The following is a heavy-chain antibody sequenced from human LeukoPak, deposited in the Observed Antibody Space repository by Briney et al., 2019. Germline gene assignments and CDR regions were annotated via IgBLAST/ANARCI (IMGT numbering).Heavy chain of an antibody. D-gene: IGHD2-15*01. V-gene: IGHV3-53*01. J-gene: IGHJ4*02. CDR2: IYSGGST. CDR3: AISRYCSGGSCYWAYYFDY. Sequence: GGSLRLSCAASGFTVSSNYMSWVRQAPGKGLEWVSVIYSGGSTYYADSVKGRFTISRDNSKNTLYLQMNSLRAEDTAVYYCAISRYCSGGSCYWAYYFDYWGQGTLVTVSS. CDR1: GFTVSSNY.